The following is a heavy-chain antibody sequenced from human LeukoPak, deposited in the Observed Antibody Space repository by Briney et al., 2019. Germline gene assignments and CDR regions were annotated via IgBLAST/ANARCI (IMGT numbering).Heavy chain of an antibody. D-gene: IGHD1-26*01. Sequence: PGGSLRLSCAASGFTFSSYAMSWVRQAPGKGLEWVSAISGSGGSTYYADSVKGRFTISRDISKNTLYLQMNSLRAEDTAVYYCAKAPPSYYYYYYGMDVWGQGTTVTVSS. CDR2: ISGSGGST. CDR3: AKAPPSYYYYYYGMDV. V-gene: IGHV3-23*01. CDR1: GFTFSSYA. J-gene: IGHJ6*02.